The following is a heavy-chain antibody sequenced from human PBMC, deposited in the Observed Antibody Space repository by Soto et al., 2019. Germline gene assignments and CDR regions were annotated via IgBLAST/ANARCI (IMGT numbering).Heavy chain of an antibody. J-gene: IGHJ6*02. CDR3: ASEYYDFWSGYYTPMDV. V-gene: IGHV3-23*01. D-gene: IGHD3-3*01. CDR1: GFTFSSYA. CDR2: ISGSGGST. Sequence: EVQLLESGGGLVQPGGSLRLSCAASGFTFSSYAMSWVRQAPGKGLEWVSAISGSGGSTYYADSVKGRFTISRDNSKNTLYLQMNSLRAEDTAVYYCASEYYDFWSGYYTPMDVWGQGTTVTVSS.